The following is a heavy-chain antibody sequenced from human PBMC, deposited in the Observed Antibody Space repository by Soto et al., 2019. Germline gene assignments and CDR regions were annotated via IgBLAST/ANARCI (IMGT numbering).Heavy chain of an antibody. Sequence: GGSLRLSCAASGFTFSSYAMSWVRQAPGKGLEWVSAISGSGGSTYYADSVKGRFTISRDKSKNTLYLQMNSLRAEDTAVYYCAKFPSLLTVTTFDYWGQGTLVTVSS. CDR2: ISGSGGST. CDR1: GFTFSSYA. J-gene: IGHJ4*02. CDR3: AKFPSLLTVTTFDY. V-gene: IGHV3-23*01. D-gene: IGHD4-17*01.